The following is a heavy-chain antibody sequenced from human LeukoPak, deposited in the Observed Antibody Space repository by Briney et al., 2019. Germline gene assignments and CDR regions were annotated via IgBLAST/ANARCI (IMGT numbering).Heavy chain of an antibody. Sequence: GGSLRLSCAASGITVSSNYMSWVRQAPGKGLEWVSVIYSGGSTYYADSVKGRFTISRDNSKNTLYLQMNGLRAEDTAVYYCARVPSSGWYHHYYYYGMDVWGQGTTVTVSS. D-gene: IGHD6-19*01. V-gene: IGHV3-53*01. CDR3: ARVPSSGWYHHYYYYGMDV. CDR1: GITVSSNY. CDR2: IYSGGST. J-gene: IGHJ6*02.